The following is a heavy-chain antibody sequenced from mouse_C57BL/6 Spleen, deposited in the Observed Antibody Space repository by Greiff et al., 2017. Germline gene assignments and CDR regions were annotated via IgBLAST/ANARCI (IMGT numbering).Heavy chain of an antibody. V-gene: IGHV1-82*01. J-gene: IGHJ2*01. CDR1: GYAFSSSW. Sequence: VQLQQSGAELVKPGASVKISCKASGYAFSSSWMHWVKQRPGQGLEWIGQIYPGGGGTNYNGKFKGKATLTGDKSSSPAYMQLSSLTSEDSAVCVGSMCEGERGGDYWGQGTTLTVSS. CDR2: IYPGGGGT. D-gene: IGHD1-1*02. CDR3: SMCEGERGGDY.